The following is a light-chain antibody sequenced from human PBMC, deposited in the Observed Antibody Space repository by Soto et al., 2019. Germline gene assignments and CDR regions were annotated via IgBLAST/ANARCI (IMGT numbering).Light chain of an antibody. V-gene: IGKV1-39*01. CDR1: QSIARF. CDR3: QQSHIAQYT. Sequence: DLQMTQSPSSLSAAVGDRVTITCRASQSIARFLNWYQQNPGEVPKLLIFGASYLRSGVPSRFSGRGSGTHFALTITSLQPEDCATYFCQQSHIAQYTFGHGT. CDR2: GAS. J-gene: IGKJ2*01.